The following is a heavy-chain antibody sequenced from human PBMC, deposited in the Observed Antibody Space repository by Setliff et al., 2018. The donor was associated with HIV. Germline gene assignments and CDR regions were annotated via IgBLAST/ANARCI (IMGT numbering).Heavy chain of an antibody. D-gene: IGHD6-19*01. CDR3: ARVGQWLEYYIDY. CDR2: ISGRGDST. CDR1: GFSFSNFW. J-gene: IGHJ4*02. V-gene: IGHV3-23*01. Sequence: GSLRLSCAASGFSFSNFWMHWVRQAPGKGLEWVSTISGRGDSTYYADSVKGRFTISRDNAKNSLYLQMNSLGAEDTALYYCARVGQWLEYYIDYWGQGTLVTVSP.